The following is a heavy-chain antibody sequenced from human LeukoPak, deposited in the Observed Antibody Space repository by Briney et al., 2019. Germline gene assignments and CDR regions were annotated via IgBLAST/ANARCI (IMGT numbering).Heavy chain of an antibody. J-gene: IGHJ4*02. CDR2: IYYSGST. CDR1: GGSISSSSYY. CDR3: ARGGSMITFGGVIDY. Sequence: PSETLSLTCTVSGGSISSSSYYWGWIRQPPGKGLEWIGSIYYSGSTYYNPSLKSRVTISVDTSKNQFSLKLSSVTAADTAMYYCARGGSMITFGGVIDYWGQGTLVTVSS. D-gene: IGHD3-16*01. V-gene: IGHV4-39*07.